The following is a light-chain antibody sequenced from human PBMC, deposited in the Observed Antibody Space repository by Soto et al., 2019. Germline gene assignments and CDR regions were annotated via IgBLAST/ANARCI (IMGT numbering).Light chain of an antibody. CDR3: QQLNSYPRT. Sequence: DIQLTQSPSFLSASVGDRVTITCRASQGISRYLAWYQQKPGRAPNLLIYGAATLQSGVPSRFSGSGSGTEFTLTISSLQPEDFATYYCQQLNSYPRTFGQGTKVEIK. V-gene: IGKV1-9*01. J-gene: IGKJ1*01. CDR2: GAA. CDR1: QGISRY.